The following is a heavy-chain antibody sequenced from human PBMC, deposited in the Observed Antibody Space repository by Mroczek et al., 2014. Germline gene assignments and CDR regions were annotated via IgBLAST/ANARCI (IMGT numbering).Heavy chain of an antibody. CDR2: IYYSGST. CDR3: ARGAFGDYEGYFDY. J-gene: IGHJ4*02. CDR1: GGSISSYY. Sequence: QVQLQESGPGLVKPSETLSLTCTVSGGSISSYYWSWIRQPPGKGLEWIGYIYYSGSTYYNPSLKSRVTISVDTSKNQFSLKLSSVTAADTAVYYCARGAFGDYEGYFDYWGQGTLVTVSS. V-gene: IGHV4-59*06. D-gene: IGHD4-17*01.